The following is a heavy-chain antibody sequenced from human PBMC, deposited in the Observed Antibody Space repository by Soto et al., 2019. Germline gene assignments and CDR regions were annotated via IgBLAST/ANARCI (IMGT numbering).Heavy chain of an antibody. Sequence: EVQLVESGGGLVKPGGSLRLSCAASGFTFSNAWMSWVRQAPGKGLEWVGRIKSKTAGGTTDYAAPVKGRFTISRDDSKNTLYLQMNSLKTEDTAVYYCTTGSVYWGQGTLVNVSS. J-gene: IGHJ4*02. CDR1: GFTFSNAW. CDR3: TTGSVY. V-gene: IGHV3-15*01. CDR2: IKSKTAGGTT.